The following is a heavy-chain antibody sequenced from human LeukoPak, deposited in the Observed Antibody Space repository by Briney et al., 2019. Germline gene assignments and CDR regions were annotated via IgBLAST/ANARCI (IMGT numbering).Heavy chain of an antibody. CDR1: GFTFSSYA. D-gene: IGHD3-22*01. Sequence: GVSLRLSCAASGFTFSSYAMSWVRQAPGKGLEWVSAISGSGGSTDYADSVKGRFTISRDNSKNTLYLQMNSLRAEDTAVYYCAKDRFYDSSGYYFSVSYFDYWGQGTLVTVSS. CDR2: ISGSGGST. J-gene: IGHJ4*02. V-gene: IGHV3-23*01. CDR3: AKDRFYDSSGYYFSVSYFDY.